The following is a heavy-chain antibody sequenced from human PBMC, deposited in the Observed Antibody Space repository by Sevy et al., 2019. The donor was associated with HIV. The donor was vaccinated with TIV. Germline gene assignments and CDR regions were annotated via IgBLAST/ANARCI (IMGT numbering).Heavy chain of an antibody. J-gene: IGHJ6*03. V-gene: IGHV3-49*03. D-gene: IGHD2-2*01. CDR1: GFTFGDYA. CDR2: IRSKAYGGTT. Sequence: GGSLRLSCTASGFTFGDYAMSWFRQAPGKGLEWVGFIRSKAYGGTTEYAASVKGRFPISRDDHKSIADLQMNSLKTEDTAVYYCTGSETYLYCSSTSCLYYYMDVWGKGTTVTVSS. CDR3: TGSETYLYCSSTSCLYYYMDV.